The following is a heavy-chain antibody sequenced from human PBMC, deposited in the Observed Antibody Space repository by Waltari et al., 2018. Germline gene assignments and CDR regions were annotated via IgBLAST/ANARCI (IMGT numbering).Heavy chain of an antibody. CDR2: ISSNGRYI. Sequence: EVQLVESGGGLVRPGGSLRLSCSASGFTFPSYTMHGVRQAPGKGLELVSSISSNGRYIYYADSVKGRFTISRDNAKNSLYLQLTSLRAEDTAVYYCARVVDYGDLYLYFYGLDVWGQGTTVAVSS. CDR3: ARVVDYGDLYLYFYGLDV. J-gene: IGHJ6*02. V-gene: IGHV3-21*01. CDR1: GFTFPSYT. D-gene: IGHD4-17*01.